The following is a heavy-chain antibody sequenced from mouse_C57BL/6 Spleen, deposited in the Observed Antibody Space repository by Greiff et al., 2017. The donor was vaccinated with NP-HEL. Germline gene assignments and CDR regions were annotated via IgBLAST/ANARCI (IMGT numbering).Heavy chain of an antibody. CDR3: ARAYGYYAMDY. Sequence: EVKLVESEGGLVQPGSSMKLSCTASGFTFSDYYMAWVRQVPEKGLEWVANINYDGSSTYYLDSLKSRFIISRDNAKNILYLQMSSLKSEDTATYYCARAYGYYAMDYWGQGTSVTVSS. CDR2: INYDGSST. J-gene: IGHJ4*01. CDR1: GFTFSDYY. V-gene: IGHV5-16*01. D-gene: IGHD1-1*02.